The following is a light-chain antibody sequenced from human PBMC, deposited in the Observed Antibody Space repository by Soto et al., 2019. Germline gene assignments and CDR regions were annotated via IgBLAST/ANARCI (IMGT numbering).Light chain of an antibody. CDR3: AAWNDGLSGFV. CDR2: RNN. J-gene: IGLJ1*01. V-gene: IGLV1-47*01. CDR1: SSDIGSNA. Sequence: HSVLTQPPSTSRTPGQRVTISCSGSSSDIGSNAVYWYQQLPGTAPKLLIYRNNQRPSGVPDRFSVTKSGTSASLAISGLRSEDEAEYYCAAWNDGLSGFVFGTGTKSPS.